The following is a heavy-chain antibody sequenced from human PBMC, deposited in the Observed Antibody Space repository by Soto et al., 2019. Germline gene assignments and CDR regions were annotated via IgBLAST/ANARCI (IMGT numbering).Heavy chain of an antibody. D-gene: IGHD3-10*01. V-gene: IGHV3-66*01. CDR1: GFTVSSNY. CDR2: IYSGGST. Sequence: EVQVAESGGGLVQPGGSLRLSCAASGFTVSSNYMSWVRQAPGKGLEWVSLIYSGGSTYYADSVKGRFTISRDKSKNTLYLQMNSLRAEDTAMYSCARDRFPYGMDVWGQGTTVTVSS. CDR3: ARDRFPYGMDV. J-gene: IGHJ6*02.